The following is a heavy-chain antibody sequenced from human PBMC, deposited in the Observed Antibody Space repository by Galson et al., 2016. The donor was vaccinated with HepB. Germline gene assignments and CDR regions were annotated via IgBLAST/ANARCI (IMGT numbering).Heavy chain of an antibody. Sequence: SVKVSCKASGYTFTGYYMNWVRQAPGQGLEWMGWINPNSGGTNYAQKFQGWVTMTRDTSISTAYMELSRLRSDDTAGYFCARRDDRVLDYWGQGTLGTVSS. D-gene: IGHD2-15*01. V-gene: IGHV1-2*04. CDR3: ARRDDRVLDY. J-gene: IGHJ4*02. CDR1: GYTFTGYY. CDR2: INPNSGGT.